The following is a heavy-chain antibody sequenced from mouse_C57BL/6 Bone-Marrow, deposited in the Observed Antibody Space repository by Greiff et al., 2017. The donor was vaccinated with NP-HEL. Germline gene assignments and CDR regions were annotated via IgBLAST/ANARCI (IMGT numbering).Heavy chain of an antibody. J-gene: IGHJ3*01. CDR1: GYTFTSYW. CDR2: IDPSDSYT. D-gene: IGHD1-1*01. Sequence: QVQLQQPGAELVMPGASVKLSCKASGYTFTSYWMHWVKQRPGQGLEWIGEIDPSDSYTNYNQKFKGKSTLTVDKSSSTAYMQLSSLTSEDSAVYYCARSTTVVATEGLFAYWGQGTLVTVTA. CDR3: ARSTTVVATEGLFAY. V-gene: IGHV1-69*01.